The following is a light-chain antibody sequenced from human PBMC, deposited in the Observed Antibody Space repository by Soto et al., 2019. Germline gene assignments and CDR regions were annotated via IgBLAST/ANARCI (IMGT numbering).Light chain of an antibody. CDR2: RAS. CDR3: QQYHIYSWT. J-gene: IGKJ1*01. V-gene: IGKV1-5*03. CDR1: QSISDW. Sequence: DLQMTQSPSTLSASVGDRVTISCRASQSISDWLAWYQQKPGKAPRLLIYRASTLQSGVPSRFRGSGSGTEFTLTISDLQPDDFATYYCQQYHIYSWTFGQGTTVGIK.